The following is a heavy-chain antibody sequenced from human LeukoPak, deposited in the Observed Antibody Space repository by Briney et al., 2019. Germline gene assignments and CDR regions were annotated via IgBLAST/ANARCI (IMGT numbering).Heavy chain of an antibody. D-gene: IGHD6-19*01. Sequence: GGSLRLSCAVSGFTVSSIYMSWVRLAPGKGLEWVSFIYSDGNTYYADSVKGRFTLSRDSSRNTLYLQMNSLRVDDTAVYYCAGDTHSSSWYDHWGQGTLVTVSS. CDR2: IYSDGNT. J-gene: IGHJ5*02. CDR1: GFTVSSIY. CDR3: AGDTHSSSWYDH. V-gene: IGHV3-53*01.